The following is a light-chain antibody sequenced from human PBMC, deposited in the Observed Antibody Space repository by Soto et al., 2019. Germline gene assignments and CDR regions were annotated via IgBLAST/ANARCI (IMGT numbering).Light chain of an antibody. CDR2: DAS. J-gene: IGKJ5*01. CDR1: QNINNY. V-gene: IGKV1-33*01. Sequence: DIQMTQSPSSLSASLGDRVSIXXQASQNINNYLNWYQQKPGRAPELLIYDASNLEAGVPSRFRGSGSGTDFTFTISRLQPEDIATYYCQQYENLPTFGQGTRLEIK. CDR3: QQYENLPT.